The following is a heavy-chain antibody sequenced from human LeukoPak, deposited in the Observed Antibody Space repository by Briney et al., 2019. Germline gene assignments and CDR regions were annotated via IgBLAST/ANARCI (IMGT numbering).Heavy chain of an antibody. D-gene: IGHD3-10*01. V-gene: IGHV4-38-2*01. CDR1: GYSISSGYY. Sequence: SETLSLTCAVSGYSISSGYYWGWIRQPPGKGLEWIGSIYHSGSTYYNPSLKSRVTISVDTSKNQFSLKLSSVTAADTAVYYCARAPGYYYMDVWGKRTTVTVSS. CDR3: ARAPGYYYMDV. CDR2: IYHSGST. J-gene: IGHJ6*03.